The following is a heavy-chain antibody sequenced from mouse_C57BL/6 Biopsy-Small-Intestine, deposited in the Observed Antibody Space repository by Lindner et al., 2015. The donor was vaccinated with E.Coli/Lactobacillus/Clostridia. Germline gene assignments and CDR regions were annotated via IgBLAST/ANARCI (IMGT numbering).Heavy chain of an antibody. V-gene: IGHV1-31*01. Sequence: VQLQESGPELVKPGASVKFSCQASGYSFTGYYMHWVKQSHGNILDWIGYIYPYNGLSSYNQKFRGKATLTVDNSSSTAYMELRSLTSEDSAVYYCARSEGSSGFSDYWGQGATLTVSS. J-gene: IGHJ2*01. CDR2: IYPYNGLS. D-gene: IGHD3-2*02. CDR3: ARSEGSSGFSDY. CDR1: GYSFTGYY.